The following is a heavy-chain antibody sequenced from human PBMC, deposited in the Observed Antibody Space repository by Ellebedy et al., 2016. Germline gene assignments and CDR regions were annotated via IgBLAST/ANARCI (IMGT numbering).Heavy chain of an antibody. J-gene: IGHJ4*02. D-gene: IGHD3-10*01. V-gene: IGHV4-34*01. Sequence: SETLSLTCAVYGGSFSGYYWSWIRQPPGKGLEWIGEINHSGNTNYNPSLKSRVTISVDTSKNQFFLKLSSVTAADTAVYYCARGRRITMVRGVTDCWGQGTLVTVSS. CDR3: ARGRRITMVRGVTDC. CDR1: GGSFSGYY. CDR2: INHSGNT.